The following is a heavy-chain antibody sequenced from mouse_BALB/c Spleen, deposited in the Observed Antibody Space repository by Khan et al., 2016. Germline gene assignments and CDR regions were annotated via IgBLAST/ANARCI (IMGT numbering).Heavy chain of an antibody. CDR1: GFTFSSFG. CDR2: ISGGSSTI. J-gene: IGHJ4*01. V-gene: IGHV5-17*02. D-gene: IGHD2-1*01. CDR3: ARIYYGLYYAMDY. Sequence: VELVESGGGLVQPGGSRKLSCAASGFTFSSFGMHWVRQAPDKGLEWVAYISGGSSTIFYADTVKGRFTISRANPKNPLFLQMTSLRSADTVMYFCARIYYGLYYAMDYWGQGTSVTVSS.